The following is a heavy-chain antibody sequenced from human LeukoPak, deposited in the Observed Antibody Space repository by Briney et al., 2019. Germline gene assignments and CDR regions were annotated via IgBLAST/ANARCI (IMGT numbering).Heavy chain of an antibody. V-gene: IGHV3-30-3*01. CDR1: GFTFSSYA. CDR2: ISYDGSNK. CDR3: ARAWLGPFDY. Sequence: PGGSLRLSCAASGFTFSSYAMHWVRQAPGKGLEWVAVISYDGSNKYYADSVKGRFTISRDNSKNTLYLQMNSLRAEDTAVYYCARAWLGPFDYWGQGTLVTVSS. D-gene: IGHD5-12*01. J-gene: IGHJ4*02.